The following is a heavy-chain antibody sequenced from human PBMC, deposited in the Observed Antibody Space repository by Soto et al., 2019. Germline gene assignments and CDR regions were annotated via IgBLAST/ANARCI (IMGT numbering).Heavy chain of an antibody. CDR3: ARGPTRYDFWSGYYSYYFDY. CDR1: GGSFSGYY. V-gene: IGHV4-34*01. CDR2: INHSGST. D-gene: IGHD3-3*01. Sequence: LSLTCAVYGGSFSGYYWSWIRQPPGKGLEWIGEINHSGSTNYNPSLKSRVTISVDTSKNQFSLKLSSVTAADTAVYYCARGPTRYDFWSGYYSYYFDYWGQGXLVTVYS. J-gene: IGHJ4*02.